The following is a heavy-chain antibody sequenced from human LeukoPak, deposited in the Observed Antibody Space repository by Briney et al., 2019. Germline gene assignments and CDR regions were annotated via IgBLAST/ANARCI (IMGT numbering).Heavy chain of an antibody. J-gene: IGHJ4*02. Sequence: GGSLRLSCAASGFPFSSHGMSWVRQAPGKGLEWVSGITSRSTTYYADSVKGRFTISRDNSKNMVWLQINSPTAEDTATYYCAKDGNWARFEDWGQGTLVTVSS. CDR1: GFPFSSHG. D-gene: IGHD7-27*01. CDR3: AKDGNWARFED. V-gene: IGHV3-23*01. CDR2: ITSRSTT.